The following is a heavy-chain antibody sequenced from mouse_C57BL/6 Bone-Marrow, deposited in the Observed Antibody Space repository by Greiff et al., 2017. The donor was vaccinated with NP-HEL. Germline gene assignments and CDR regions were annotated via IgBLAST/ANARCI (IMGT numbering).Heavy chain of an antibody. CDR1: GFNFKDDY. CDR2: IDPENGDT. Sequence: EVQLQQSGAELVRPGASVKLSCTASGFNFKDDYMHWVKQRPEQGLEWIGWIDPENGDTEYASKFQGKATITADTSSNTAYLQLSSLTSEATAVYHCTTAVVADLDDWGKGTTVTVSS. CDR3: TTAVVADLDD. V-gene: IGHV14-4*01. D-gene: IGHD1-1*01. J-gene: IGHJ1*03.